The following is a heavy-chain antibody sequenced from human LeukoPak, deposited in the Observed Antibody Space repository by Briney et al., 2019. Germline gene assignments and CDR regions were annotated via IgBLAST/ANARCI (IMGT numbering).Heavy chain of an antibody. V-gene: IGHV3-21*01. J-gene: IGHJ4*02. CDR1: GFTFSSYS. CDR2: ISSSGSSI. CDR3: AREKGAAAGYFDY. Sequence: GGSLRLSCAASGFTFSSYSMIWVRQAPGKGLEWVSSISSSGSSIYYADSVKGRFTISRDNAKNSLSLQMNSLRAEDTALYYCAREKGAAAGYFDYWGQGTLVTVSS. D-gene: IGHD6-13*01.